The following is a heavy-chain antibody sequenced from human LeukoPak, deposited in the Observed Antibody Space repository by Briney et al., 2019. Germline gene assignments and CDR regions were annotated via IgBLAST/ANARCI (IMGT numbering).Heavy chain of an antibody. CDR3: ARALSLRQRSQYQLPDYGMDV. Sequence: GGSLRLSCAASGFTFSSYSMNWVRQAPGKGLEWVASISSSSSYIYYADSVKGRFTISRDNAENSLYLQMNSLRAEDTAVYYCARALSLRQRSQYQLPDYGMDVWGQGTTVTVSS. CDR2: ISSSSSYI. V-gene: IGHV3-21*01. D-gene: IGHD2-2*01. CDR1: GFTFSSYS. J-gene: IGHJ6*02.